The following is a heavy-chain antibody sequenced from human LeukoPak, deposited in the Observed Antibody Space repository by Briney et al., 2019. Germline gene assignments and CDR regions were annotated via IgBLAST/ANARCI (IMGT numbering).Heavy chain of an antibody. CDR1: GGSISSYY. V-gene: IGHV4-59*01. J-gene: IGHJ4*02. CDR2: IYYSGST. Sequence: SETLSLTCTVSGGSISSYYWSWIRQPPGKGLEWIGYIYYSGSTNYNPSLKSRVTISVDTSKNQFSLKLSSVTAADTAVYYCARASSGFSSSWYEFDYWGQGTLVTVSS. D-gene: IGHD6-13*01. CDR3: ARASSGFSSSWYEFDY.